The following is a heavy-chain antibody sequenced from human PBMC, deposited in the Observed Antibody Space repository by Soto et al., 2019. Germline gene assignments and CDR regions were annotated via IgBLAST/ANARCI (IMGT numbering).Heavy chain of an antibody. D-gene: IGHD2-2*01. J-gene: IGHJ6*02. V-gene: IGHV1-69*12. CDR3: ARHVPAAGYYYGMDV. Sequence: QVQLVQSGAEVKKPGSSVKVSCKASGGTFSSYAISWVRQAPGQGLEWMGGIIPIFGTADYAQKFQGRVTINAAESTSTAYMELSTLRSEDTAVYYCARHVPAAGYYYGMDVWGQGTTVTVSS. CDR2: IIPIFGTA. CDR1: GGTFSSYA.